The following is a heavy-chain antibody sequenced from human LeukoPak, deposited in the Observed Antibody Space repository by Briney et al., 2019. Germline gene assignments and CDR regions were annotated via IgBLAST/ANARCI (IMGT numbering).Heavy chain of an antibody. Sequence: GGSLSLSCAASGFTFSSYGMHGVRQAPGKGLEWVAVIWYDGCNKYYADSVKGRFTISRDNSKNTLYLQMNSLRAEDTAVYYCARAGHYCSGGSCYFLPYYYYGMDVWGQGTTVTASS. D-gene: IGHD2-15*01. CDR1: GFTFSSYG. CDR2: IWYDGCNK. V-gene: IGHV3-33*01. J-gene: IGHJ6*02. CDR3: ARAGHYCSGGSCYFLPYYYYGMDV.